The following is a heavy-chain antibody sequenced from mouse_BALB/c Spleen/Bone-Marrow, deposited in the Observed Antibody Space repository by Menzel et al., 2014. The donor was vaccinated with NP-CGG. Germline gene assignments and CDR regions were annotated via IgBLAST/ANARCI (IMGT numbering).Heavy chain of an antibody. CDR1: GFNIKDTY. Sequence: VQLKESGAELVKPGASVKLSCTASGFNIKDTYMHWVKQRPEQGLEWIGRIDPANGNTKYDPKFQGKATITANTSSNTAYLQLSSLTSEDTAVYYCARRAARATGFVYWGQGTLVTVSA. CDR3: ARRAARATGFVY. CDR2: IDPANGNT. J-gene: IGHJ3*01. V-gene: IGHV14-3*02. D-gene: IGHD3-1*01.